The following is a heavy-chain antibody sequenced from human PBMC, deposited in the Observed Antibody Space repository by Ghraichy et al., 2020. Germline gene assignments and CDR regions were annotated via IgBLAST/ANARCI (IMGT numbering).Heavy chain of an antibody. CDR3: ARHLSHLGENFDS. CDR2: INPKSGDT. D-gene: IGHD3-16*01. CDR1: EYTSDDHY. V-gene: IGHV1-2*06. J-gene: IGHJ4*02. Sequence: ASVKVSCRASEYTSDDHYLHWVRQAPGQGLEWMGRINPKSGDTYYAQNFRDRVTMTRDTSIYTVYMELSGLRSDDAALYYCARHLSHLGENFDSWGQGTLVTVSS.